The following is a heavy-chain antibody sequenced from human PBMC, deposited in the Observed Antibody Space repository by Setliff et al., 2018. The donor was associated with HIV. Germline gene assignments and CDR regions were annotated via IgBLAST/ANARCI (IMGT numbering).Heavy chain of an antibody. CDR3: ASETGASRGWFGY. V-gene: IGHV3-7*01. CDR2: IKQDGRER. CDR1: GFTISDYW. D-gene: IGHD6-13*01. Sequence: GSLRLSCAGSGFTISDYWMSWVRQAPGKGLEWVANIKQDGRERYNVDSVKGRFTISRDNAKNSLYLQMNSLTAEDTAVYYCASETGASRGWFGYWGQGTLVTVSS. J-gene: IGHJ5*01.